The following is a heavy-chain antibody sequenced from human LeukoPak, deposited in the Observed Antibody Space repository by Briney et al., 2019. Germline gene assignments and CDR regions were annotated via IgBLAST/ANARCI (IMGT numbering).Heavy chain of an antibody. D-gene: IGHD3-10*01. V-gene: IGHV3-53*01. CDR1: DFTVSANF. Sequence: TGGSLRLSCEASDFTVSANFMGWVRQAPGKGLEWVSVIYSGSTTYSADSVKGRFTISRDNSKNMLHLQMDSLRAEDTAVYYCARDPGEIWFGELWAFDIWGQGTMVTVSS. CDR3: ARDPGEIWFGELWAFDI. J-gene: IGHJ3*02. CDR2: IYSGSTT.